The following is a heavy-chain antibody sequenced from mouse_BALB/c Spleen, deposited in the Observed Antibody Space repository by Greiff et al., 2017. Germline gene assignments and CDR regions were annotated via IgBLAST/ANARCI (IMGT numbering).Heavy chain of an antibody. D-gene: IGHD2-3*01. CDR1: GFAFSSYD. CDR2: ISSGGGST. V-gene: IGHV5-12-1*01. J-gene: IGHJ4*01. CDR3: ARRDGYYDAMDY. Sequence: DVMLVESGGGLVKPGGSLKLSCAASGFAFSSYDMSWVRQTPEKRLEWVAYISSGGGSTYYPDTVKGRFTISRDNAKNTLYLQMSSLKSEDTAMYYCARRDGYYDAMDYWGQGTSVTVSS.